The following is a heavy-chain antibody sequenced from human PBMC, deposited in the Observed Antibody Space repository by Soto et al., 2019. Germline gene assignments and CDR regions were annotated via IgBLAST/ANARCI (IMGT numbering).Heavy chain of an antibody. J-gene: IGHJ6*02. CDR1: GYSFTSYW. CDR3: ARLRTNLLVDPTSSSWKYYDYGMDV. V-gene: IGHV5-10-1*01. Sequence: GESLKISCKGSGYSFTSYWISWVRQMPGKGLEWMGRIDPSDSYTNYSPSFQGHVTISADKSISTAYLQWSSLKDSDTAMYYCARLRTNLLVDPTSSSWKYYDYGMDVWGQGTTVTVS. D-gene: IGHD6-13*01. CDR2: IDPSDSYT.